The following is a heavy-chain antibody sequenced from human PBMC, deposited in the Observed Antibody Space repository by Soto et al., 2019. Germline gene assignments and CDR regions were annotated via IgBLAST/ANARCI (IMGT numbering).Heavy chain of an antibody. J-gene: IGHJ4*02. V-gene: IGHV3-33*01. CDR1: GFAFSNYG. CDR3: ARDWWEEPAGKETVSQFDY. CDR2: IWSDGTKK. Sequence: QVHLVESGGGVVQPGRSLTLSCTASGFAFSNYGIHWVRQAPGRGLEWVAVIWSDGTKKFYAGSVRGRFTISRENSKKTIYLQMNSLRAEDTAVYYCARDWWEEPAGKETVSQFDYWGQGTLVTVSS. D-gene: IGHD6-13*01.